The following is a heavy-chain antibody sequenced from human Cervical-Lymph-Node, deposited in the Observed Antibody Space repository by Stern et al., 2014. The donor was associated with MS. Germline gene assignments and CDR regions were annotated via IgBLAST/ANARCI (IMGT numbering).Heavy chain of an antibody. Sequence: VQLVESGAEVKKPGSSVKVSCKASGGTFSTQAINWVRQAPGQGLEWVGGIIPIFGTPNYAQKVQDRVTITADESTSTAYMDLNSPRSEDTAVYYCATPSTVTVGGMDVWGQGTTVTVSS. V-gene: IGHV1-69*01. CDR1: GGTFSTQA. CDR3: ATPSTVTVGGMDV. J-gene: IGHJ6*02. CDR2: IIPIFGTP. D-gene: IGHD4-17*01.